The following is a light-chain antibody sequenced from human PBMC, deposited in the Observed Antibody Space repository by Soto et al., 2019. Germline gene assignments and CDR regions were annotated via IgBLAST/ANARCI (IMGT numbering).Light chain of an antibody. CDR3: QQFGLSHT. V-gene: IGKV3-20*01. Sequence: EIVLTQSPGTLSLSPGERATLSCRASQTISSTFLAWYRQRPGQAPRLLIYGASSRATGIPDRFSGSGSGTDFTLTISRLEPEDFAVYYCQQFGLSHTFGGGTKVEIK. CDR2: GAS. J-gene: IGKJ4*01. CDR1: QTISSTF.